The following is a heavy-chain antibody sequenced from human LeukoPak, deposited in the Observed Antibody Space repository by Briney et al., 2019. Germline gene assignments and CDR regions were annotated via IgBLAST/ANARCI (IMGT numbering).Heavy chain of an antibody. D-gene: IGHD5-24*01. J-gene: IGHJ4*02. CDR1: GFTFSSYS. CDR3: ARVGLQSFDY. V-gene: IGHV3-21*01. Sequence: GGSLRLSCAASGFTFSSYSMNWVRQAPGKGLEWVSSISSSSSYMYYADSVKGRFTISRDNAKNSLYLQMNSLRAEDTAVYYCARVGLQSFDYWGQGTLVTVSS. CDR2: ISSSSSYM.